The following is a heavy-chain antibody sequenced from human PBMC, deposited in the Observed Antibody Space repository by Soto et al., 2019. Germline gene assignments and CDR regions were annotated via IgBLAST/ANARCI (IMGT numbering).Heavy chain of an antibody. V-gene: IGHV1-24*01. J-gene: IGHJ4*02. Sequence: ASVKVSCKVSGYTLTELSMHWVRQAPGKGLEWMGGFDPDNGETIYAQKFQGRVTMTEDTSTSTAYMELRSLRSDDTAVYYCARIIAAAGSFDYWGQGTLVTVSS. D-gene: IGHD6-13*01. CDR2: FDPDNGET. CDR3: ARIIAAAGSFDY. CDR1: GYTLTELS.